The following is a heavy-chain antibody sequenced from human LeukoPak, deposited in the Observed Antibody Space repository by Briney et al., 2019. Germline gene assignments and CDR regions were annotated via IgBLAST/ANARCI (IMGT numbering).Heavy chain of an antibody. CDR3: ARVEMYYDFWSGYRYNWFDP. D-gene: IGHD3-3*01. CDR2: ISPNSGGT. CDR1: GYTFTGYY. Sequence: ASVKVSCKASGYTFTGYYMHWVRQAPGQGLEWMGWISPNSGGTNYAQKFQGRVTMTRDTSISTAYMELSRLRSDDTAVYYCARVEMYYDFWSGYRYNWFDPWGQGTLVTVSS. V-gene: IGHV1-2*02. J-gene: IGHJ5*02.